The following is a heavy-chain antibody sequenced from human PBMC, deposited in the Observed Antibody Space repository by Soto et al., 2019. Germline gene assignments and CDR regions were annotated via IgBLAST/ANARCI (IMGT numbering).Heavy chain of an antibody. CDR3: ARLYSNYYYYGMDV. CDR1: GFTFSSYW. J-gene: IGHJ6*02. D-gene: IGHD4-4*01. V-gene: IGHV3-7*03. CDR2: IKQDGSEK. Sequence: GGSLRLSCAASGFTFSSYWMSWVRQAPGKGLEWVANIKQDGSEKYYVDSVKGRFTISRDNAKNSLYLQMNSLRAEDTAVYYCARLYSNYYYYGMDVWGQGATVTVTS.